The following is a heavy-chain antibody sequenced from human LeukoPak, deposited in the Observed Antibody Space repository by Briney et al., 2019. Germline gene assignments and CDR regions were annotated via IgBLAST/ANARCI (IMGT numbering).Heavy chain of an antibody. CDR2: IWYDGSNK. D-gene: IGHD2-2*01. Sequence: GGSLRLSCAASGFTFSSYGMHWVRQAPGKGLEWVAVIWYDGSNKYYADSVKGRFTISRDNSKNTLYLQMNSLRAEDTAVYYCAREVPAASFDYWGQGTLVTVSS. J-gene: IGHJ4*02. CDR3: AREVPAASFDY. CDR1: GFTFSSYG. V-gene: IGHV3-30*19.